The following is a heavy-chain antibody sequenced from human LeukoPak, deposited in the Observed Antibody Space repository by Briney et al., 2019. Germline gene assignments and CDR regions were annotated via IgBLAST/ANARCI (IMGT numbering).Heavy chain of an antibody. CDR1: GFTFSSYA. J-gene: IGHJ6*03. D-gene: IGHD7-27*01. V-gene: IGHV3-30*04. CDR3: ATNRGADYYYYYYMDV. CDR2: ISYDGSNK. Sequence: PGRSLRLSCAASGFTFSSYAMHWVRQAPGKGLEWVAVISYDGSNKYYADSVKGRFTISRDNSKNTLYLQMNSLRAEDTAVYYCATNRGADYYYYYYMDVWGKGTTVTVSS.